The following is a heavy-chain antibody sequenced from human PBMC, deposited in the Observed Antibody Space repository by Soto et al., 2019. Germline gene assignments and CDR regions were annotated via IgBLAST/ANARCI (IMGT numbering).Heavy chain of an antibody. V-gene: IGHV4-34*01. J-gene: IGHJ4*02. Sequence: SETLSLTCAVYGGSFSGYYWSWIRQPPGKGLEWIGEINHSGSTNYNPSLKSRVTISVDTSKNQFSLKLSSVTAADTAVYYCARGSYCTYGPGSYFGLRFCGYFDYWGQGTLVTVSS. CDR3: ARGSYCTYGPGSYFGLRFCGYFDY. CDR2: INHSGST. CDR1: GGSFSGYY. D-gene: IGHD3-10*01.